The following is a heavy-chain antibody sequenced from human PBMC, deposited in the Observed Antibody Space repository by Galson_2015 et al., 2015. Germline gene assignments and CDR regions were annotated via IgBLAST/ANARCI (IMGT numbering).Heavy chain of an antibody. V-gene: IGHV3-30-3*01. CDR2: ISYDGSNK. J-gene: IGHJ6*02. CDR3: AEPSSTTDV. D-gene: IGHD1-1*01. Sequence: SLRLSCAASGFTFSSYAMHWVRQAPGKGLEWVAVISYDGSNKYYADSVKGRFTISRDNSKNTLYLQMNSLRAEDTAVYYCAEPSSTTDVWAKGPRSPSP. CDR1: GFTFSSYA.